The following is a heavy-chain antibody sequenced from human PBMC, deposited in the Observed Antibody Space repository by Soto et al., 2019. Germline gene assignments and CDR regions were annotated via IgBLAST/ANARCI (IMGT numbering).Heavy chain of an antibody. CDR1: GGSFSGYY. CDR3: ARKRLPIRITMVRGAPFDY. V-gene: IGHV4-34*01. J-gene: IGHJ4*02. CDR2: INHSGST. D-gene: IGHD3-10*01. Sequence: NPSETLSLTCAVYGGSFSGYYWSWIRQPPGKGLEWIGEINHSGSTNYNPSLKSRVTISVDTSKNQFSLKLSSVTAADTAVYYCARKRLPIRITMVRGAPFDYWGQGTLVTVPQ.